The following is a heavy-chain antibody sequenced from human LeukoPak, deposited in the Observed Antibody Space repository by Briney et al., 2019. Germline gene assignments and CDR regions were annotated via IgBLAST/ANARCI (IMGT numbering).Heavy chain of an antibody. CDR3: ARDRGGSYSAIDY. J-gene: IGHJ4*02. CDR1: GFTFSSYS. D-gene: IGHD1-26*01. Sequence: GGSLRLSCAASGFTFSSYSMNWVRQAPGKGLEWVSFISSSSSAIYYADSVKGRFTISRDNAKNSLYLQMNSLRAEDTAVYYCARDRGGSYSAIDYWGQGTLVTVSS. V-gene: IGHV3-48*04. CDR2: ISSSSSAI.